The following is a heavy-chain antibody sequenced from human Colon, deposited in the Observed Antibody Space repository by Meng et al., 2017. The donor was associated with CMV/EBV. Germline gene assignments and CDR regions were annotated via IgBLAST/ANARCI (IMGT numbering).Heavy chain of an antibody. CDR1: GYTFTGYY. Sequence: ASVKVSCKASGYTFTGYYLNWVRQAPGQGLEWMGWISGSNGNTNYAQKLRGRVTLTTDTSTNTAYMELGGLTSDDTAVYYCARGGGYFSAGSYPAYFDQWGQGTLVTVSS. V-gene: IGHV1-18*04. D-gene: IGHD3-10*01. J-gene: IGHJ4*02. CDR2: ISGSNGNT. CDR3: ARGGGYFSAGSYPAYFDQ.